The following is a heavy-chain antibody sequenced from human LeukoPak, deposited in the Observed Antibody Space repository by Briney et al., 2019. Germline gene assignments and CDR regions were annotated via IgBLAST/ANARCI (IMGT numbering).Heavy chain of an antibody. J-gene: IGHJ4*02. V-gene: IGHV3-74*01. CDR1: GFTFDDYA. CDR3: ARGTGSYYSLGY. Sequence: PGGSLRLSCAASGFTFDDYAMHWVRQAPGKGLVWVSRINSDGSSTSYADSVKGRLTISRDNAKNTLYLQMDSLRAEDTAMYYCARGTGSYYSLGYWGQGTLVTVSS. D-gene: IGHD1-26*01. CDR2: INSDGSST.